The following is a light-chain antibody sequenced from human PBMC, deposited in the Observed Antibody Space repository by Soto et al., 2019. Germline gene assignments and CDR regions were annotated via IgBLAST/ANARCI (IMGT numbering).Light chain of an antibody. Sequence: QSVLTQPPSVSAAPGQTVTISCSGRSSDVGSNYVCWYQQFSGSAPKLLIYETNKRSSGIPDRFSGSKSGASATLAITGLQTGDEADYYCGTWDSSLSADVFGTGTKLTVL. CDR3: GTWDSSLSADV. V-gene: IGLV1-51*02. CDR1: SSDVGSNY. J-gene: IGLJ1*01. CDR2: ETN.